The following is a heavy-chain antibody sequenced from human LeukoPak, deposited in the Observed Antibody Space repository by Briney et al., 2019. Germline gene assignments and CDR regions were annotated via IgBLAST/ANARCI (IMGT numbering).Heavy chain of an antibody. J-gene: IGHJ4*02. V-gene: IGHV3-30*04. CDR2: ISYDGSNK. CDR3: ARDYSSSSRYFDY. D-gene: IGHD6-6*01. Sequence: GGSLTLSCAVSGFTFSSYAMQWVSQAPGKGLEWGAVISYDGSNKYYAGSVKDRFTISRDNSKNTLYLQMNSLRAEDTAVYYCARDYSSSSRYFDYWGQGTLVTVSS. CDR1: GFTFSSYA.